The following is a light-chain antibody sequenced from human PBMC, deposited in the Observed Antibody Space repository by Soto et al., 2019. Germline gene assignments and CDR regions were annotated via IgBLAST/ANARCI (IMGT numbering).Light chain of an antibody. CDR2: DAS. V-gene: IGKV3-11*01. J-gene: IGKJ4*01. Sequence: EIVSAECRDALAFTSGESPTLSYRASQSVSRYLAWYQQKPGQAPRLLIYDASNRAPGIPVRFSGSGSGTAFTLTISSLEPGDFALSYSQQRCSWPLTFGGGTKVDIK. CDR1: QSVSRY. CDR3: QQRCSWPLT.